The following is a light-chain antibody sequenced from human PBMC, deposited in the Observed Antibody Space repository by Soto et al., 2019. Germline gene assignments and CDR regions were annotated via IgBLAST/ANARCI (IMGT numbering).Light chain of an antibody. V-gene: IGLV1-40*01. CDR2: GNN. CDR3: QSYDSSLSGYV. Sequence: QSGLTWPLSVSGAPGQRVTIACTGSSANIGAAYNVDWYQQLPGTAPKLLIYGNNNRPSGVPARFSGSKSGTSASLAIAGLQAEDEGDYYCQSYDSSLSGYVFGTGTKVTV. J-gene: IGLJ1*01. CDR1: SANIGAAYN.